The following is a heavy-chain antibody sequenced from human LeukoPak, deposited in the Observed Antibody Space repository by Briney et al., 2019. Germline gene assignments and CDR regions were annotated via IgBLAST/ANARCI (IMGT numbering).Heavy chain of an antibody. CDR1: GGSISSGGYY. D-gene: IGHD3-16*01. V-gene: IGHV4-31*03. CDR3: ARAGYDYVWGSPYEHYYYGMDV. Sequence: SETLSLTCTVSGGSISSGGYYWSWIRQHPGKGLEWIGYIYYSGSTYYNPSLKSRVTISVDTSKNQFSLKLSSVTAADTAVYYCARAGYDYVWGSPYEHYYYGMDVWGQGTTVTVSS. J-gene: IGHJ6*02. CDR2: IYYSGST.